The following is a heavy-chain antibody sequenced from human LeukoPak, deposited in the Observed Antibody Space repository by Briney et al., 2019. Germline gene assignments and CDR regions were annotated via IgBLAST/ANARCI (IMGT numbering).Heavy chain of an antibody. CDR1: GGSISSYY. CDR3: ARQGYGSYLDY. Sequence: SETLPLTCAVSGGSISSYYWSWIRQPPGKGLEWIGYIYYSGSTNYNPSLKSRVTISVDTSKNQFSLKLSSVTAADTAVYYCARQGYGSYLDYWGQGTLVTVSS. D-gene: IGHD1-26*01. V-gene: IGHV4-59*01. J-gene: IGHJ4*02. CDR2: IYYSGST.